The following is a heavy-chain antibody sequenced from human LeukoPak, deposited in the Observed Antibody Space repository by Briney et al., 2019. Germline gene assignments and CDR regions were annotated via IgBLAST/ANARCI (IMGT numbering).Heavy chain of an antibody. CDR1: GFNFTNAW. V-gene: IGHV3-15*01. J-gene: IGHJ4*02. CDR3: TKVSGTYIKKDY. Sequence: AGSLRLTCAASGFNFTNAWKSWVRQAPPQGQERVCRIKRKIDGGTTEYSAPVKGRFTILRDDSKNTPYLQMNSPNTEDTAVYYCTKVSGTYIKKDYWGQGTLVTVSS. CDR2: IKRKIDGGTT. D-gene: IGHD1-26*01.